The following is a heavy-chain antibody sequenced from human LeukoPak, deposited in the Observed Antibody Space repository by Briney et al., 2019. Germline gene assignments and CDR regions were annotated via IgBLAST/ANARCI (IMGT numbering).Heavy chain of an antibody. D-gene: IGHD3-10*01. J-gene: IGHJ4*02. V-gene: IGHV3-21*01. Sequence: GGSLRLSCADSGFTFSSYSMNWFRQAPGKGLEWVSSISSSSIYIYYADSVKGRFTISRDNTKNSLYLQMNSLRAEDTAVYYCARDPTTYGSGSYYYYFDYWGQGTLVTVSS. CDR1: GFTFSSYS. CDR2: ISSSSIYI. CDR3: ARDPTTYGSGSYYYYFDY.